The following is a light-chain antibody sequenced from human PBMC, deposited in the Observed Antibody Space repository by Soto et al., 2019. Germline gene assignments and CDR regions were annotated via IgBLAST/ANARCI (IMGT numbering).Light chain of an antibody. CDR1: QSVSNY. CDR2: YAS. V-gene: IGKV3-11*01. CDR3: QHRGTWPLIS. J-gene: IGKJ5*01. Sequence: DIVLTQSPAALSLSPGERATLSCRASQSVSNYLAWYQHKPGQAPRLLMSYASNRAAGIPARFSGSGSGTDFTLTISSLEPEDFAVYYCQHRGTWPLISFGQGTRLDIK.